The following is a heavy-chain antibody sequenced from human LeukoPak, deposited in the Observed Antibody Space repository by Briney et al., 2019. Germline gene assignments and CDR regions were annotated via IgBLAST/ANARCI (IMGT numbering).Heavy chain of an antibody. D-gene: IGHD6-19*01. V-gene: IGHV3-30*02. Sequence: QVQLVESGGGVVQPGGSLRLSCAASGFTFSSYGMHWGRQAPGKGLEWVAFIRYDGSNKYYAVSVKARFTLSRDNSKNTMYLQMNTLRAEDTAVYYCATGYSSGWYGRLDYWGQGTLVTVSS. CDR1: GFTFSSYG. CDR3: ATGYSSGWYGRLDY. CDR2: IRYDGSNK. J-gene: IGHJ4*02.